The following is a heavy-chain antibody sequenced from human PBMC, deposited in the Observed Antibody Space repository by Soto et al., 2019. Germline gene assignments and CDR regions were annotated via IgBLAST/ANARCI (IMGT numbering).Heavy chain of an antibody. Sequence: EVQLVESGGGLVQPGRSLRLSCAASGFTFDDYAMHWVRQAPGKGLEWVSGITWNSGNIDYADSVRGRFTISRDNAKNSLYLQMTSLRVEETALYYCAKDAKDVVVIPAAIPVGDYYHYTDVWGKGTTVTVSS. D-gene: IGHD2-2*01. CDR3: AKDAKDVVVIPAAIPVGDYYHYTDV. CDR1: GFTFDDYA. V-gene: IGHV3-9*01. J-gene: IGHJ6*03. CDR2: ITWNSGNI.